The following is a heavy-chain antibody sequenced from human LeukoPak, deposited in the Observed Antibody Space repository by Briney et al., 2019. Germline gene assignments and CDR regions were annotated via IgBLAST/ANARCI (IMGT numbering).Heavy chain of an antibody. D-gene: IGHD5-18*01. V-gene: IGHV1-8*01. CDR1: GHTFTSYD. J-gene: IGHJ5*02. Sequence: ASVKVSCKASGHTFTSYDINWVRQATGQGLEWMGWMNPNSGNTGYAQKFQGRVTMTRNTSISTAYMELSSLRSEDTAVYYCARGGYSYGSDWFDPWGQGTLVTVSS. CDR3: ARGGYSYGSDWFDP. CDR2: MNPNSGNT.